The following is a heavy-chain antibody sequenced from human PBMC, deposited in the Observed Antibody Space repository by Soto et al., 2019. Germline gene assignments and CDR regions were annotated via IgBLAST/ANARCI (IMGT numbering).Heavy chain of an antibody. CDR2: IIPILGIA. D-gene: IGHD2-15*01. CDR1: GGTFSSYT. Sequence: QVQLVQSGAEVKKPGSSVKVSCKASGGTFSSYTISWVRQAPGQGLEWMGRIIPILGIANYGQKFQVRVTITADKSKSTAYMELGSLTSEDTAVYYCAREGVVAATGLSYAFDIWGQGTMVTVSS. J-gene: IGHJ3*02. CDR3: AREGVVAATGLSYAFDI. V-gene: IGHV1-69*08.